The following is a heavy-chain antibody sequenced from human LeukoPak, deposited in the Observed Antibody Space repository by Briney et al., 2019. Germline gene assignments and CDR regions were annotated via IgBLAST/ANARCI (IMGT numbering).Heavy chain of an antibody. D-gene: IGHD3-10*02. Sequence: GGSLRLSCAASGFTFSSYAMSWVRQAPGKGLEWVSAISGSGGSTYYADSVKGRFTISRDNSKNTLYLQMNSLRAEDTAVYYCARRPTNYVPQNDAFDIWGQGTMVTVSS. CDR1: GFTFSSYA. V-gene: IGHV3-23*01. CDR2: ISGSGGST. CDR3: ARRPTNYVPQNDAFDI. J-gene: IGHJ3*02.